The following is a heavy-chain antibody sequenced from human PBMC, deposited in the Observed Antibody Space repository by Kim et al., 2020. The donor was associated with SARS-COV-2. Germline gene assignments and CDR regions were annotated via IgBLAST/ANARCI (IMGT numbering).Heavy chain of an antibody. V-gene: IGHV5-51*01. Sequence: TRSSPAFQGQVTISAEQSISTAYLQWSSLTASDTAMYYCARSRVRGVIDYWGQGTLVTVSS. D-gene: IGHD3-10*01. CDR2: T. CDR3: ARSRVRGVIDY. J-gene: IGHJ4*02.